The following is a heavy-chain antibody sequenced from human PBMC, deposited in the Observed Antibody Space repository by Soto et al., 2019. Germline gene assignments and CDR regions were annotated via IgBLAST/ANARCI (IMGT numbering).Heavy chain of an antibody. V-gene: IGHV5-51*01. CDR1: GYSFTSYW. CDR3: ARGDIVATINGAFDI. Sequence: PGESLTISCKGSGYSFTSYWIGWVRQMPGKGLEWMGIIYPGDSDTRYSPSFQGQVTISADKSISTAYLQWSSLKASDTAMYYCARGDIVATINGAFDIWGQGTMVTVSS. CDR2: IYPGDSDT. J-gene: IGHJ3*02. D-gene: IGHD5-12*01.